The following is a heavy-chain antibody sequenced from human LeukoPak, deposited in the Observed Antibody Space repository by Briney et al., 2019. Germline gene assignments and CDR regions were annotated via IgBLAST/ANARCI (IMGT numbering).Heavy chain of an antibody. CDR2: IYTSGTT. CDR1: GGSINSYY. D-gene: IGHD7-27*01. Sequence: SETLSLTCTVSGGSINSYYWSWIRQPAGKGLEWIGRIYTSGTTNYNPSLKSRVTMSVDTSKKQFSLKLSSVTAADTAVYYCARHEATGDCLDYWGQGTLVTVSS. CDR3: ARHEATGDCLDY. V-gene: IGHV4-4*07. J-gene: IGHJ4*02.